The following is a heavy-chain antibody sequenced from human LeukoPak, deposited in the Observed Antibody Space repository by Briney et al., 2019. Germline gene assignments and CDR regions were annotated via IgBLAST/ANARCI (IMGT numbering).Heavy chain of an antibody. D-gene: IGHD3-10*01. CDR1: GGSFSGYY. Sequence: KTSETLSLTCAVYGGSFSGYYWSWIRQPPGKGLEWIGEINHSGSTNYNPSLKSRVTISVDTSKNQFSLKLSSVTAADTAVYYYARTLAGLWFTTDWGQGTLVTVSS. J-gene: IGHJ4*02. CDR2: INHSGST. V-gene: IGHV4-34*01. CDR3: ARTLAGLWFTTD.